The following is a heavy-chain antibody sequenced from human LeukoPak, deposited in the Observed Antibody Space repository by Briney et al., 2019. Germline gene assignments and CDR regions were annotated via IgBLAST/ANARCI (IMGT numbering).Heavy chain of an antibody. V-gene: IGHV4-59*01. CDR1: GGSISSYY. Sequence: SETLSLTCTVSGGSISSYYWSWIRQPPGKGLEWIGYIYYSGSTNYNPSLKSRVTTSVDTSKNQFSLKLSSVTAADTAVYYCARAVVVPAAGEFDPWGQGTLVTVSS. D-gene: IGHD2-2*01. CDR3: ARAVVVPAAGEFDP. J-gene: IGHJ5*02. CDR2: IYYSGST.